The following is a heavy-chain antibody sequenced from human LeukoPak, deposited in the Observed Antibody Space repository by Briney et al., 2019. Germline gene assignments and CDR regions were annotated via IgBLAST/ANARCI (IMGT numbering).Heavy chain of an antibody. D-gene: IGHD3-22*01. CDR2: ISTKTGNP. V-gene: IGHV7-4-1*02. J-gene: IGHJ5*02. Sequence: ASVKVSCKASGYIFTDYAMNWVRQAPGQALEWMGWISTKTGNPTYGQGFTGRFVFSLDTSVSTAHLQISSLQTDDTAVYYCASTSGYRNWFDPWGQGTLVTVSS. CDR1: GYIFTDYA. CDR3: ASTSGYRNWFDP.